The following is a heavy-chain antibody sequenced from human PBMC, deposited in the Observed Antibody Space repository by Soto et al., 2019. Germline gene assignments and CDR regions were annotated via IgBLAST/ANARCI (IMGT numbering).Heavy chain of an antibody. CDR2: INPDGITT. Sequence: EVQLVESGGGLVQPGGSLRLSCEASGLTFSAYWMHWVRQAPGKGLVWVSRINPDGITTSYADSVEGRFTISRDNTKNTLYLQMHSLRAEDTAVFFCARVGVGAYFFDSWGQGVLLTVSS. CDR3: ARVGVGAYFFDS. V-gene: IGHV3-74*01. CDR1: GLTFSAYW. D-gene: IGHD1-26*01. J-gene: IGHJ4*02.